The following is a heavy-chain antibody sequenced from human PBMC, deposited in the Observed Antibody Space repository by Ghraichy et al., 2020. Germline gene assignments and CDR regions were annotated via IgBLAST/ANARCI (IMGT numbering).Heavy chain of an antibody. Sequence: SETLSLTCTISGGSISSGGYYWSWIRQHPGKGLEWIGYIYYSGSTYYNPSLKSRVTISVDTSKNQFSLKLSSVTAADTAVYYCARGPENSYYDFWSGYLDYWGQGTLVTVSS. CDR1: GGSISSGGYY. CDR3: ARGPENSYYDFWSGYLDY. J-gene: IGHJ4*02. V-gene: IGHV4-31*03. CDR2: IYYSGST. D-gene: IGHD3-3*01.